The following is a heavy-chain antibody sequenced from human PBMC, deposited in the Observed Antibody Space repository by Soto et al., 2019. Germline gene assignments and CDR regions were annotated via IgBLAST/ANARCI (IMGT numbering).Heavy chain of an antibody. CDR2: VSPYNGNA. V-gene: IGHV1-18*04. J-gene: IGHJ1*01. CDR1: GYTFSNYA. CDR3: ARAISIITAAPAC. D-gene: IGHD3-10*01. Sequence: ASVKVSCRTSGYTFSNYASSWVRQAPGQGLEWMGWVSPYNGNANYTEKFQGRVSMNTDTSTTTAYMELTSLTSDDTTIYYCARAISIITAAPACWGQGTLV.